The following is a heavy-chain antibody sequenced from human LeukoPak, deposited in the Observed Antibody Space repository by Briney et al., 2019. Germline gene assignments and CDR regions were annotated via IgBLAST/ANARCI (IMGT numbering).Heavy chain of an antibody. CDR2: ISGSGGST. Sequence: GGSLRLSCAASGFTFSSYAMSWVRQAPGKGLEWVSAISGSGGSTYYADSVKGRFTISRDNSKNTLYLQMSSLRAEDTAVYYCVLSVTTYLFDYWGQGTLVTVSS. V-gene: IGHV3-23*01. CDR1: GFTFSSYA. J-gene: IGHJ4*02. CDR3: VLSVTTYLFDY. D-gene: IGHD4-17*01.